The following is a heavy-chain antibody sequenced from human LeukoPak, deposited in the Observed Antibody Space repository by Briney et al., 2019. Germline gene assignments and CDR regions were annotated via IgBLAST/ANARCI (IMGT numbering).Heavy chain of an antibody. CDR1: GGSISSSDYF. CDR2: VKYSGGA. Sequence: PSETLSLTCTVSGGSISSSDYFWGWIRQPPGKGLEWIGGVKYSGGAYYNPSLKSRVTVSVDTSKSQVSLKLTSVTAADTAVYYCARGRHFYGSGNFWVKGPRNWFDPWGQGTLVTVSS. J-gene: IGHJ5*02. CDR3: ARGRHFYGSGNFWVKGPRNWFDP. D-gene: IGHD3-10*01. V-gene: IGHV4-39*01.